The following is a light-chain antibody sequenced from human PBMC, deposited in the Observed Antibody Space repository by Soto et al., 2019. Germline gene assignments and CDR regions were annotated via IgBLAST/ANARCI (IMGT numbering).Light chain of an antibody. CDR2: RAS. J-gene: IGKJ4*01. V-gene: IGKV1-5*03. CDR1: QSVSSW. CDR3: QQYKSYPLT. Sequence: DIQMTQSPSTLSASVGDKVTNTCRASQSVSSWLAWYQQTPGKAPKLLIYRASSLDTGVPSRFGGSGSGTEFTLTISSLQPDDFGTYYCQQYKSYPLTFGGGTKVDIK.